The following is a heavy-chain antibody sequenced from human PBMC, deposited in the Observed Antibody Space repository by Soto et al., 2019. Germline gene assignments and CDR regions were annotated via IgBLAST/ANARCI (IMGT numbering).Heavy chain of an antibody. Sequence: SETLSLTCAVDSRSFRGYYWSWIRRPPGKGLEWIGEINHSGGTNYNPSLKSRVSISVDASKNQFSLQLTSVTAADTAVYYCARLWSSNEGSSWGQGTLVTVSS. V-gene: IGHV4-34*01. CDR2: INHSGGT. CDR1: SRSFRGYY. D-gene: IGHD3-10*01. J-gene: IGHJ4*02. CDR3: ARLWSSNEGSS.